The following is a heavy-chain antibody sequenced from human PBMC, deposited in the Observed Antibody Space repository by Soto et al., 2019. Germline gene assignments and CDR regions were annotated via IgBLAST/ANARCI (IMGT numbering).Heavy chain of an antibody. CDR3: AKDRSSSPEVYYFDY. CDR2: ISYDGSNK. Sequence: QVQLVESGGGVVQPGRSLRLSCAASGFTFSSYGMHWVRQAPGKGLEWVAVISYDGSNKYYADSVKGRFTISRDNSKNTLYLQMNSLRAEDTAVYYCAKDRSSSPEVYYFDYWGQGTLVTVSS. CDR1: GFTFSSYG. V-gene: IGHV3-30*18. D-gene: IGHD6-6*01. J-gene: IGHJ4*02.